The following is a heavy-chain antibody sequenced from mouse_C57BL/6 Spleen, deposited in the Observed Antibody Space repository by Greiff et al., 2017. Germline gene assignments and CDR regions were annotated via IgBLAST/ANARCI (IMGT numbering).Heavy chain of an antibody. V-gene: IGHV1-53*01. D-gene: IGHD1-2*01. CDR3: ARWITTAEAWFAY. CDR2: INPSNGGT. J-gene: IGHJ3*01. CDR1: GYTFTSYW. Sequence: VQLQQPGTELVKPGASVKLSCKASGYTFTSYWMHWVKQRPGQGLEWIGNINPSNGGTNYNEKFKSKATLTVDKSSSTAYMQLSSLTSEDSAVYYCARWITTAEAWFAYWGQGTLVTVSA.